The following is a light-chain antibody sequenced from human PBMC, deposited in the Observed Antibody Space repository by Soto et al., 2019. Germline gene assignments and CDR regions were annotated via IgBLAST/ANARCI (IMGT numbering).Light chain of an antibody. CDR3: QHYGSTVRT. CDR2: RAS. J-gene: IGKJ1*01. CDR1: QSVVNNY. Sequence: ESVLTQSPGTLSLSPGERATLSCRASQSVVNNYLAWYQQKPGQAPRLLIYRASTRATGIADRFSGGGSGTDFTLTISRLEPDDFAVYYCQHYGSTVRTFGQGTKVEMK. V-gene: IGKV3-20*01.